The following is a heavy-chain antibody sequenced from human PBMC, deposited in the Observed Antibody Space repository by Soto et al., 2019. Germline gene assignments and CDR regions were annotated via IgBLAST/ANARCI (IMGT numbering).Heavy chain of an antibody. D-gene: IGHD3-10*01. CDR1: GYSFNTYG. CDR3: ATYYTGSGSYYRFDS. CDR2: ISAYGGFT. Sequence: VQLVQSGAEVKSPGASVKVSCRSSGYSFNTYGFSWVRQAPGRGLEWMGWISAYGGFTNYAEKFRGRVIMTTDTSTSTAYLDLRSLRSDDTAVYYCATYYTGSGSYYRFDSWGQGTLVTVSS. J-gene: IGHJ4*02. V-gene: IGHV1-18*01.